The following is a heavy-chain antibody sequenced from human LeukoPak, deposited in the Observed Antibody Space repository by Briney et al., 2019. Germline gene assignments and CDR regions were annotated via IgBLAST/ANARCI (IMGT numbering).Heavy chain of an antibody. D-gene: IGHD3-22*01. CDR2: IYYSGST. CDR3: ARTPYDSGGYGTFDY. V-gene: IGHV4-59*01. J-gene: IGHJ4*02. CDR1: GGSISSDY. Sequence: PSETLTLTCTVSGGSISSDYWSWIRQPPGKGLQWIGYIYYSGSTNYNPSLKSRVTISVDTSKDQFSLKLSSVTDADTAVYYCARTPYDSGGYGTFDYWGQGTLVTVSS.